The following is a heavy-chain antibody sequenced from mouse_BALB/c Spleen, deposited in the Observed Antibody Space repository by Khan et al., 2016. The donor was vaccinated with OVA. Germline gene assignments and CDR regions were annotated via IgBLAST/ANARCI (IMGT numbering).Heavy chain of an antibody. CDR3: ARQVNPGYFDV. Sequence: QVQLKESGPGPVAPSQSLSITCTISGFSLTSYGVHWVRQPAGKGLEWLVVIWSDGRTTYNSALKSRLSISKDNSKSQVFLKVNSLQTDDTDVYDCARQVNPGYFDVWGAGTTVTVSS. V-gene: IGHV2-6-1*01. J-gene: IGHJ1*01. D-gene: IGHD6-1*01. CDR2: IWSDGRT. CDR1: GFSLTSYG.